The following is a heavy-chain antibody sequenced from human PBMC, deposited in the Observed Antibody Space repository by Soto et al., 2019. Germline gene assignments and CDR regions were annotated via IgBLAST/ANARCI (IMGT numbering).Heavy chain of an antibody. J-gene: IGHJ4*02. D-gene: IGHD4-4*01. CDR2: INPSGGST. CDR3: ASVTTVTNGLDY. CDR1: GYTFTSYY. V-gene: IGHV1-46*03. Sequence: ASVKVSCKASGYTFTSYYMHWVRQAPGQGLEWMGIINPSGGSTSYAQKFQGRVTMTRDTSTSTVYMELSSLRSEDTAVYYCASVTTVTNGLDYWGQGTLVTVSS.